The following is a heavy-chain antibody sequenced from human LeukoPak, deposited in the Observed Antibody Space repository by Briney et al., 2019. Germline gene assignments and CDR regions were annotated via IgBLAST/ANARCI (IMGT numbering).Heavy chain of an antibody. CDR1: GFTFSSYE. D-gene: IGHD2-15*01. J-gene: IGHJ4*02. Sequence: PGGSLRLSCAASGFTFSSYEMNWVRQAPGEGLEWVAYISSSGSTIYCADSVKGRFTISRDNAKNSLYLQMNSLRAEDTAVYYCARVGAGMVAAIDYWGQGSLDTVSS. CDR2: ISSSGSTI. CDR3: ARVGAGMVAAIDY. V-gene: IGHV3-48*03.